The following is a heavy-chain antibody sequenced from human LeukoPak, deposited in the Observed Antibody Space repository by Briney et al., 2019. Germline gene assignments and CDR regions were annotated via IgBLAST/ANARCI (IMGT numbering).Heavy chain of an antibody. V-gene: IGHV1-18*04. D-gene: IGHD3-22*01. CDR3: ARAPRCYDSSGYYYICDAFDI. CDR1: GYTFTSYY. J-gene: IGHJ3*02. CDR2: ISAYNGNT. Sequence: ASVKVSCKASGYTFTSYYMHWVRQAPGQGLEGMGWISAYNGNTNYAQKLQGRVTMTTDTSTRTAYMELRSLRSDDTAVYYCARAPRCYDSSGYYYICDAFDIWGQGTMVTVPS.